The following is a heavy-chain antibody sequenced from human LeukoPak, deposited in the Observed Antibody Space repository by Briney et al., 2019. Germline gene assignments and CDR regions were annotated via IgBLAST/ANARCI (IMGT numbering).Heavy chain of an antibody. CDR1: GYTFTVYY. Sequence: ASVTVSFTSSGYTFTVYYMHWVRQAPGQGLEWVGWINPNSGGTNYAPKFQGRVTMTRDTSISTAYMELTNLRSDDTAVYFCATYYSDTSARDWGQGTLVTVSS. CDR2: INPNSGGT. V-gene: IGHV1-2*02. J-gene: IGHJ4*02. CDR3: ATYYSDTSARD. D-gene: IGHD3-10*01.